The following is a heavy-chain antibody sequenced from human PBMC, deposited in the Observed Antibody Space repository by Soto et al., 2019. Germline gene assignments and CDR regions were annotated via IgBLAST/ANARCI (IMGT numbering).Heavy chain of an antibody. J-gene: IGHJ6*02. V-gene: IGHV4-4*07. CDR1: CGSIITYF. Sequence: KSSETLSLTCTFSCGSIITYFWSWIRQPAGGGLEWIGRIHTTGSTNYNPSLKSRVTMSLDTSRNQFSLKLSSVTAADTAVYYCAREGGYFDSSGSGVYHYHGVDVWGQGTTVTVSS. CDR3: AREGGYFDSSGSGVYHYHGVDV. CDR2: IHTTGST. D-gene: IGHD3-22*01.